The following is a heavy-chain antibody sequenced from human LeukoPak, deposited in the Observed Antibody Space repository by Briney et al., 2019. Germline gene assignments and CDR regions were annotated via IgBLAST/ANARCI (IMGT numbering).Heavy chain of an antibody. CDR1: GGSISSYY. Sequence: SSETLSLTCTVSGGSISSYYWSWIRQPPGKGLEWIGYIYYSGSTNYNPSLKSRVTISVDTSKNQFSLKLSSVTAADTAVYYCARVYYYDSSGYSHTFDYWGQRTLVTVSS. J-gene: IGHJ4*02. CDR3: ARVYYYDSSGYSHTFDY. V-gene: IGHV4-59*01. CDR2: IYYSGST. D-gene: IGHD3-22*01.